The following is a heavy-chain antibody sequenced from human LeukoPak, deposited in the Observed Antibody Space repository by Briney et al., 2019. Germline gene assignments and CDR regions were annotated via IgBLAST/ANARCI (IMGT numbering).Heavy chain of an antibody. J-gene: IGHJ4*02. Sequence: AGGSLRLSCAASGFTFSSYAMHWVRQAPGKGLEWVAVISYDGSNKYYADSVKGRFTISRDNAKNSLYLQMNSLRAEDTAVYYCAKDIYGGNWPNDYWGQGTLVTVSS. CDR2: ISYDGSNK. D-gene: IGHD4-23*01. V-gene: IGHV3-30*04. CDR3: AKDIYGGNWPNDY. CDR1: GFTFSSYA.